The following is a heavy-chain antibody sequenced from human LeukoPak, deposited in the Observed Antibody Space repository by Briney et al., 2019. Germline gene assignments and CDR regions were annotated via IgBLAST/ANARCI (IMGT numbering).Heavy chain of an antibody. J-gene: IGHJ4*02. V-gene: IGHV3-53*01. Sequence: GGSLRLSCAASGFTFSSHSMKWVRQAPGKGLEWVSVIFSSGPTYYADSVKGRFTISRDTSKNALYLQMNSLRAEDTAVYYCAISGLGFGEFRGLDYWGQGTLVTVSS. CDR2: IFSSGPT. CDR1: GFTFSSHS. D-gene: IGHD3-10*01. CDR3: AISGLGFGEFRGLDY.